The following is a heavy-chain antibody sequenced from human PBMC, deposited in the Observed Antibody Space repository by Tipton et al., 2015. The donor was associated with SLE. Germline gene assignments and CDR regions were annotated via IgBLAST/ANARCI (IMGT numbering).Heavy chain of an antibody. CDR3: AKSRTSRYYYGMDV. D-gene: IGHD1-1*01. CDR1: GLTFSNHA. J-gene: IGHJ6*02. V-gene: IGHV3-23*03. CDR2: IYSGGSVS. Sequence: SLRLSCAASGLTFSNHAMSWVRQAPGRGLEWVSIIYSGGSVSYYGDSVKGRTTFSRDDSKNMLDLEMNSLRVDDTAVYYCAKSRTSRYYYGMDVWGLGTTVTVSS.